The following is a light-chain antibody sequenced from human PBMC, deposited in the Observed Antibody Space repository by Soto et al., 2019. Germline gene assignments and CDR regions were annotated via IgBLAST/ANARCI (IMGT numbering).Light chain of an antibody. J-gene: IGKJ1*01. Sequence: EIVLTQSPGTLSLSPGERATLSCRASQSVSNNYLAWYQQKPGQAPRLLIYGASNRATGSPDRFSGSGSGIDFTLTISRLEPEDFAVYYCQQYGSSGTFGQVTKVEIK. CDR2: GAS. CDR3: QQYGSSGT. V-gene: IGKV3-20*01. CDR1: QSVSNNY.